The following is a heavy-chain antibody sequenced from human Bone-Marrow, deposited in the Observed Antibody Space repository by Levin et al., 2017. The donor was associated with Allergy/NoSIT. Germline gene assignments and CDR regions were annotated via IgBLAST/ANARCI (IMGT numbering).Heavy chain of an antibody. CDR2: IYYSGST. V-gene: IGHV4-39*07. Sequence: GSLRLSCTVSGGSISSSSYYWGWIRQPPGKGLEWIGSIYYSGSTYYNPSLKSRVTISVDTSKNQFSLKLSSVTAADTAVYYCARAPLGIVVVSFDYWGQGTLVTVSS. CDR1: GGSISSSSYY. D-gene: IGHD3-22*01. J-gene: IGHJ4*02. CDR3: ARAPLGIVVVSFDY.